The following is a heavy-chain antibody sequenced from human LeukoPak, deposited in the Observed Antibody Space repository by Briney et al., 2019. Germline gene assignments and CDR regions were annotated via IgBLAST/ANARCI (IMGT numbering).Heavy chain of an antibody. CDR2: INPNSGGT. V-gene: IGHV1-2*04. Sequence: ASVKVSCKASGYTFTGYYMHWVRQAPGQGLEWMGWINPNSGGTNYAQKLQGWVTMTRDTSISTAYMELSRLRSDDTAVYYCARECSSTSCYRVDGMDVWGQGTTVTVSS. CDR1: GYTFTGYY. CDR3: ARECSSTSCYRVDGMDV. D-gene: IGHD2-2*01. J-gene: IGHJ6*02.